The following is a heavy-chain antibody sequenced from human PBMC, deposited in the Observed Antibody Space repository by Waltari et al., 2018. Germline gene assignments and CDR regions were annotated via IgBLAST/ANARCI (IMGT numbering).Heavy chain of an antibody. Sequence: QVQLQQWGAGLLKPSETLSLTCAVYGGSFSGYYWSWIRQPPGKGLEWIGEINHSGSTNYNPSLKSRVTIAVDTSKNQFSLKLSSVTAADTAVYYCARGRFGELLFGMDVWGQGTTVTVSS. V-gene: IGHV4-34*01. J-gene: IGHJ6*02. D-gene: IGHD3-10*01. CDR2: INHSGST. CDR3: ARGRFGELLFGMDV. CDR1: GGSFSGYY.